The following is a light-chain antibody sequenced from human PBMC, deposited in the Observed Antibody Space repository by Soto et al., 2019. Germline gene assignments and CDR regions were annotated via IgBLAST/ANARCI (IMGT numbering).Light chain of an antibody. CDR1: QSVSNNY. CDR2: GAS. V-gene: IGKV3D-20*02. J-gene: IGKJ5*01. CDR3: QQRSNWPLMT. Sequence: ELLLTQSPCTLSLSPGERATLSCGASQSVSNNYLSCYQQKPGHSPRLLIYGASGRPTGTPARFSGSGSGTDFSLTISRLEPDDFAVYYCQQRSNWPLMTFGQGTRMEIK.